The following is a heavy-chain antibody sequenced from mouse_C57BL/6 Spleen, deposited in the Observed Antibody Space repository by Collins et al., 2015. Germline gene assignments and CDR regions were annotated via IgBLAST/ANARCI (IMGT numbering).Heavy chain of an antibody. CDR3: ATYSNYDALDY. V-gene: IGHV1-82*01. Sequence: GDGNTNYNGKFKGKATLTTDKSSSTAYMQLISLTSEDSAVYFCATYSNYDALDYWGQGTSVTVSS. CDR2: GDGNT. J-gene: IGHJ4*01. D-gene: IGHD2-5*01.